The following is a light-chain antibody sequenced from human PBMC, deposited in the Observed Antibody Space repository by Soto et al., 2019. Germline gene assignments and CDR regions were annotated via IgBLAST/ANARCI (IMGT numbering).Light chain of an antibody. CDR2: AAS. J-gene: IGKJ1*01. V-gene: IGKV1-39*01. CDR1: QNIGNF. CDR3: HQSYTAPWT. Sequence: DIQMTQSPSSLSASVGDRVTITCRASQNIGNFLSWFQQRPGEAPRSLIYAASSLQSGVPSRFIGRGSGTDFTLTISGLQPEDFATYYCHQSYTAPWTFGPGTRVDIK.